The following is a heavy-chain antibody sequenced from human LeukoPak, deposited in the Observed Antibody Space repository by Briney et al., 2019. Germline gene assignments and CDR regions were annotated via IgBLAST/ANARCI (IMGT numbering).Heavy chain of an antibody. CDR2: ISAYNGNT. CDR3: AREIYDSSGYTTFDY. V-gene: IGHV1-18*01. CDR1: GYTFTSYG. D-gene: IGHD3-22*01. Sequence: ASVKVSCKASGYTFTSYGISRVRQAPGQGLEWMGWISAYNGNTNYAQKLQGRVTMTTDTSTSTAYMELRSLRSDDTAVYYCAREIYDSSGYTTFDYWGQGTLVTVSS. J-gene: IGHJ4*02.